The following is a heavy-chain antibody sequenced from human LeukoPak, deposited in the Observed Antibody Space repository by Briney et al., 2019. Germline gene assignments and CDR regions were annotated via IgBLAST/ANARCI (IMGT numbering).Heavy chain of an antibody. V-gene: IGHV1-2*02. D-gene: IGHD2-21*02. CDR1: GYTFTGYY. CDR3: ARATHTIQRYCGGDCSWFDP. J-gene: IGHJ5*02. CDR2: INPNSGGT. Sequence: ASVKVSCKASGYTFTGYYMHWVRQAPGQGLEWMGWINPNSGGTNYAQKFQGRVTMTRDTSISTAYMELSRLRSDDTAVYYCARATHTIQRYCGGDCSWFDPWGQGTLVTVSS.